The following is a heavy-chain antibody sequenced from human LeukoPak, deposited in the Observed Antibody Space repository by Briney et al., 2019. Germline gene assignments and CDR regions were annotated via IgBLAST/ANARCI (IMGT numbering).Heavy chain of an antibody. CDR1: GLTVSDNY. V-gene: IGHV3-66*02. CDR3: ARDRSYDSSGYPFDF. J-gene: IGHJ4*02. CDR2: IYAGGST. D-gene: IGHD3-22*01. Sequence: GGSLRLSCAASGLTVSDNYMTWARQAPGKGLEWVSVIYAGGSTFYADSVKGRFTISRDSSKNTVYLQMNSLRAEDTAVYYCARDRSYDSSGYPFDFWGQGTLVTVSS.